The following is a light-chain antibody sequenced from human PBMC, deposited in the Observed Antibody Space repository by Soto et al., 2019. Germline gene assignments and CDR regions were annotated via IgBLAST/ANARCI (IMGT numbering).Light chain of an antibody. V-gene: IGKV3-20*01. CDR2: ATS. Sequence: EIVLTQSPGTLSLSPGERATLSCRASQSVTSNYLAWYQQRPGQAPRLLIFATSSRATGIPAKCSGSRSGTDFTLTISRLEPDDFGEDYWHDYCSPSWTFGQGTKVEIK. CDR1: QSVTSNY. CDR3: HDYCSPSWT. J-gene: IGKJ1*01.